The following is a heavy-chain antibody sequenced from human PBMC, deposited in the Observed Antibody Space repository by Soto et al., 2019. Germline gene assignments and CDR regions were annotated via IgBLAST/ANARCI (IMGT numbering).Heavy chain of an antibody. Sequence: GGSLRLSCAASGFTFSSYGMHWVRQAPGKGLEWVAVISYDGRNKYYADSVKGRFTISRDNSKNTLYLQMNSLRAEDTSVYYCAKDSGDHYYYGMDVWGQGTTVTVSS. CDR3: AKDSGDHYYYGMDV. V-gene: IGHV3-30*18. CDR1: GFTFSSYG. J-gene: IGHJ6*02. D-gene: IGHD2-21*01. CDR2: ISYDGRNK.